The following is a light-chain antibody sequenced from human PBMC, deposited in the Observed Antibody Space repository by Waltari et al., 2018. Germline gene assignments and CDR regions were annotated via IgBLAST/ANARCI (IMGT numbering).Light chain of an antibody. CDR3: QAWDSSLVV. Sequence: SYELTQPPSVSVSPGQTASITCSGDKLGAKYAGWYQQKPGQSPVLVIYQDSKRPSGIPERFSGSNSGNTAPLTIGGTQAMDEADYYCQAWDSSLVVFGGGTKLTVL. J-gene: IGLJ2*01. V-gene: IGLV3-1*01. CDR1: KLGAKY. CDR2: QDS.